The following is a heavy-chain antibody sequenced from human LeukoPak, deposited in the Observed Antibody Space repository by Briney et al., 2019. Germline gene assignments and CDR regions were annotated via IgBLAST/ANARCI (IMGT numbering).Heavy chain of an antibody. J-gene: IGHJ4*02. D-gene: IGHD1-1*01. CDR3: ARDPVPATARHFDY. CDR2: ASSDGNIK. Sequence: GGTLRLSCAASGFTFSSYAMHWVRQAPGKGLEWVAVASSDGNIKYYADSVKGRFTISRDNSKNTLYLQMNSLRGEDTGVYYCARDPVPATARHFDYWGQGTLVTVSS. V-gene: IGHV3-30-3*01. CDR1: GFTFSSYA.